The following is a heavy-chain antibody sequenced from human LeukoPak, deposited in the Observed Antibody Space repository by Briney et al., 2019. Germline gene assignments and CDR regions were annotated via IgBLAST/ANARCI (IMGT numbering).Heavy chain of an antibody. CDR3: AKPDSITWYGRGFGS. Sequence: GGSLRLSCAASGFTFSSYAMSWVRQAPGKGLEWVSAISGSGDTYYTDSVKGRFTISRDNSKNTLYLQMNSLTAEDTAIYYCAKPDSITWYGRGFGSWGQGTLVTVSS. D-gene: IGHD6-13*01. CDR2: ISGSGDT. J-gene: IGHJ4*02. V-gene: IGHV3-23*01. CDR1: GFTFSSYA.